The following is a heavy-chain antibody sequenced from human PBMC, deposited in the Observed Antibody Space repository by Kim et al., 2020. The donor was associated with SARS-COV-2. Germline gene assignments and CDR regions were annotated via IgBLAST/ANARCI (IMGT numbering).Heavy chain of an antibody. D-gene: IGHD3-10*01. V-gene: IGHV4-34*01. CDR1: GGSFSGYY. J-gene: IGHJ4*02. Sequence: SETLSLTCAVYGGSFSGYYWSWIRQPPGKGLEWIGEITHSGSTNYNPSLKSRVTISVDTSKNQFSLKLSSVTAADTAVYYCARGGTMFRGVIKGPYFDYWGQGTLVTVSS. CDR2: ITHSGST. CDR3: ARGGTMFRGVIKGPYFDY.